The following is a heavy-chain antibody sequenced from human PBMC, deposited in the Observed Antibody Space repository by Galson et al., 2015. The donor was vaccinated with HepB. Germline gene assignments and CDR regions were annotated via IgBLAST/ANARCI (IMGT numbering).Heavy chain of an antibody. Sequence: SVKVSCKASGYIFTNYALSWVRQAPGQGLEWLGWISAYNGNTNYAQKVQGRVTMTTDTSTNLVYMELRSLRSDDTAVYYCARHWGFWSGDYTGYAFDVWGQGTMVTVST. D-gene: IGHD3-3*01. J-gene: IGHJ3*01. CDR3: ARHWGFWSGDYTGYAFDV. CDR1: GYIFTNYA. V-gene: IGHV1-18*01. CDR2: ISAYNGNT.